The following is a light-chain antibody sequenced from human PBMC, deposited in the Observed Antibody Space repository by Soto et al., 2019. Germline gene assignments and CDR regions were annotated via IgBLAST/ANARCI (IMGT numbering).Light chain of an antibody. J-gene: IGKJ1*01. V-gene: IGKV1-5*03. CDR2: KAS. CDR1: QSISTW. Sequence: DIQMTQSPSTLPASVGDRVTITCRANQSISTWLAWYKQKPGQAPNLKIYKASRLETGVPSRFSGSGSGTEFTITISFLQPDEFATYYCQRYNSYSEAFGQWTKV. CDR3: QRYNSYSEA.